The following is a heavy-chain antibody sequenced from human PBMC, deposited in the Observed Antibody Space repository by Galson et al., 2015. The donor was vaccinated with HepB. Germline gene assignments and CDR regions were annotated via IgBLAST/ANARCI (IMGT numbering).Heavy chain of an antibody. D-gene: IGHD3-22*01. J-gene: IGHJ4*02. Sequence: SLRLSCAASGFTFSDYYMSWVRQAPGKGLEWVSGISETDDTTYYADSMKGRFTISRDNSKNMLYLQMNSLTAEDTAVYYCAKTSGRSLVIVIIPLYYFDSWGQGTLVAVSS. CDR2: ISETDDTT. CDR1: GFTFSDYY. V-gene: IGHV3-23*01. CDR3: AKTSGRSLVIVIIPLYYFDS.